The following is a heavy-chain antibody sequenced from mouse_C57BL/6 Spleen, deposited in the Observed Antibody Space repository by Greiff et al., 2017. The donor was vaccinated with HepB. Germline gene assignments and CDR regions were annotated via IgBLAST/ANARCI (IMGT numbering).Heavy chain of an antibody. CDR1: GFSLTSYA. CDR2: IWTGGGT. J-gene: IGHJ4*01. V-gene: IGHV2-9-1*01. CDR3: ARTTTVVGRGAMDY. D-gene: IGHD1-1*01. Sequence: VQGVESGPGLVAPSQSLSITCTVSGFSLTSYAISWVRQPPGKGLEWLGVIWTGGGTNYNSALKSRLSISKDNSKSQVFLKMNSLQTDDTARYYCARTTTVVGRGAMDYWGQGTSVTVSS.